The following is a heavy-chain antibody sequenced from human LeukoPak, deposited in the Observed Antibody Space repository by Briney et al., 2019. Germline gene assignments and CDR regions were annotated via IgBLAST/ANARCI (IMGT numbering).Heavy chain of an antibody. D-gene: IGHD3-22*01. Sequence: GGSLRLSCAASGFTFSSYSMNWVRQAPGKGLEWVSSISSSSSYIYYADSVKGRFTISRDNAKNSLYLQMSSLSAEDTAVYYCAKSSSSYYDRSGYLDYWGQGTLVTVSS. CDR3: AKSSSSYYDRSGYLDY. CDR1: GFTFSSYS. CDR2: ISSSSSYI. V-gene: IGHV3-21*01. J-gene: IGHJ4*02.